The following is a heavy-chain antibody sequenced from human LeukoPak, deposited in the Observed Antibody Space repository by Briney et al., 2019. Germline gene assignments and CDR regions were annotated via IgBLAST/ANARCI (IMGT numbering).Heavy chain of an antibody. Sequence: GGSLRLSCAASGFTFSSYAMSWVRQAPGKGLEWVSAMSSSGGSTNYADSVKGRFSISRDNSKNTLHLQVNSLRAEDTAVYYCAKGAMHYYDSSGYNYFDYWGQGTLVTVSS. CDR1: GFTFSSYA. D-gene: IGHD3-22*01. J-gene: IGHJ4*02. CDR2: MSSSGGST. V-gene: IGHV3-23*01. CDR3: AKGAMHYYDSSGYNYFDY.